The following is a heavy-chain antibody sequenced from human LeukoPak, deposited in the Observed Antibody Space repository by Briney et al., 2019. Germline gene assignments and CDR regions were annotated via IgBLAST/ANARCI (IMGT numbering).Heavy chain of an antibody. V-gene: IGHV4-4*09. CDR2: IYSSGST. CDR3: ARSSGWRSPSWY. Sequence: SETLTLTCTVSGGSISSYYWSWIRQPPGKGLEWIGYIYSSGSTNYNPSLKSRVTISVDTSKNQFSLKLSSVTAADTALYYCARSSGWRSPSWYWGQGTLVTVSS. D-gene: IGHD6-19*01. J-gene: IGHJ4*02. CDR1: GGSISSYY.